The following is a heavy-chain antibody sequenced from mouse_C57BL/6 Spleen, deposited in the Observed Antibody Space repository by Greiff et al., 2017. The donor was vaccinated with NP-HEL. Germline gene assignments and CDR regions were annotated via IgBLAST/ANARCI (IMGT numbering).Heavy chain of an antibody. D-gene: IGHD1-1*01. Sequence: EVKVEESGPGLVKPSQSLSLTCSVTGYSITSGYYWNWIRQFPGNKLEWMGYISYDGSNNYNPSLKNRISITRDTSKNQFFLKLNSVTTEDTATYYCARDSYDSYFDYWGQGTTLTVSS. CDR2: ISYDGSN. V-gene: IGHV3-6*01. CDR3: ARDSYDSYFDY. CDR1: GYSITSGYY. J-gene: IGHJ2*01.